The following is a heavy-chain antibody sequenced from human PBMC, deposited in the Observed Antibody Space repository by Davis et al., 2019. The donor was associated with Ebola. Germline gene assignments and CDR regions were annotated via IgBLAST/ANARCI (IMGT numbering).Heavy chain of an antibody. Sequence: GESLKISCAASGFTFSSYGMHWVRQAPGKRLEWVSPISSSSSYIYYAGSVKGRFTISRDNAKNSLFLQMNSLRAEDTAVYYCARMDRSRFLEWVLNGMDVWGQGTTVTVSS. CDR2: ISSSSSYI. J-gene: IGHJ6*02. CDR3: ARMDRSRFLEWVLNGMDV. CDR1: GFTFSSYG. V-gene: IGHV3-21*01. D-gene: IGHD3-3*01.